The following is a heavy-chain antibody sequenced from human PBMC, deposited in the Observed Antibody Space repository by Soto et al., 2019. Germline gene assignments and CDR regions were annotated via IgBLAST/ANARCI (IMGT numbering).Heavy chain of an antibody. CDR3: ANLRRVGYDSSVRRYEAFDI. CDR1: GFTFSSYA. V-gene: IGHV3-30-3*01. Sequence: QVQLVESGGGVVQPGRSLRLSCAASGFTFSSYAMHWVRQAPGKGLEWVAVISYDGSNKYYADSVKGRFTISRDNSKNTLYLQMNSLRAEDTAVYYCANLRRVGYDSSVRRYEAFDIWGQGTMVTVSS. J-gene: IGHJ3*02. D-gene: IGHD3-22*01. CDR2: ISYDGSNK.